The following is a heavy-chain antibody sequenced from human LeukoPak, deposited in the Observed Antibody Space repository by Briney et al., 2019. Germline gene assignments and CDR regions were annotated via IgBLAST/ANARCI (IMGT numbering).Heavy chain of an antibody. V-gene: IGHV1-69*06. D-gene: IGHD4-17*01. CDR3: AREGNGDYAGEACYFDY. CDR1: GGTFSSYA. CDR2: IIPIFGTA. Sequence: SVKVSCKASGGTFSSYAISWVRQAPGQGLEWMGGIIPIFGTANYAQKFQGRVTITADKSTSTTYMELSSLRSEDTAVYYCAREGNGDYAGEACYFDYWGQGTLVTVSS. J-gene: IGHJ4*02.